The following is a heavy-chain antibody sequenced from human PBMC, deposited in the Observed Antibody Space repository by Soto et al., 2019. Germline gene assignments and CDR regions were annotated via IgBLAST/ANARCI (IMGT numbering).Heavy chain of an antibody. D-gene: IGHD4-17*01. CDR1: GGSFSGYY. V-gene: IGHV4-34*01. J-gene: IGHJ4*02. CDR2: INHSGST. Sequence: QVQLQQWGAGLLTPSETLSLTCAVYGGSFSGYYWSCIRQPPGKGLEWIGEINHSGSTNYNPSLKSRVTISVDTSKNQFSLKLSSVTAADTAVYYCARGEYGDYDRFDYWGQGTLVTVSS. CDR3: ARGEYGDYDRFDY.